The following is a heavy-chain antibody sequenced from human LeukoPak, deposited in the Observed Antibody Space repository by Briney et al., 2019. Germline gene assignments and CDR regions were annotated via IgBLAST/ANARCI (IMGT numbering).Heavy chain of an antibody. Sequence: ASVKVSCKASGYTFTSYGISWVRQAPGQGLEWMGWISAYNGNTSYAQKLQGRVTMTTDTSTSTAYMELRSLRSDDTAVYYCARGNGGYDILTGPPYMDVWGKGTTVTVSS. J-gene: IGHJ6*03. CDR2: ISAYNGNT. CDR1: GYTFTSYG. CDR3: ARGNGGYDILTGPPYMDV. V-gene: IGHV1-18*01. D-gene: IGHD3-9*01.